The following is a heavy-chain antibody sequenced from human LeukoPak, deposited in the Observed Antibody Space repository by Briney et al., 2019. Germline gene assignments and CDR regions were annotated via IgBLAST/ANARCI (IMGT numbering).Heavy chain of an antibody. D-gene: IGHD2-2*01. CDR3: AKGLGRATDIVVVPAAMN. V-gene: IGHV3-30*04. Sequence: PGRSLRLSCAASGFTFSSSSLHWVRQAPGKGLEWVAFISHDGSNKYYADSVKGRFTISRDNSKNTLYLQMNSLRAEDTAVYYCAKGLGRATDIVVVPAAMNWGQGTLVTVSS. CDR1: GFTFSSSS. J-gene: IGHJ4*02. CDR2: ISHDGSNK.